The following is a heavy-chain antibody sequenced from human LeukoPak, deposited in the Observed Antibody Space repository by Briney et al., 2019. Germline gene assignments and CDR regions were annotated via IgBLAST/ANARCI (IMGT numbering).Heavy chain of an antibody. D-gene: IGHD2-21*02. CDR3: ARSPAGVTLDY. J-gene: IGHJ4*02. CDR1: GGSISSYY. V-gene: IGHV4-59*13. Sequence: SETLSLTCTVSGGSISSYYWSWIRQPPGKGLEWIGYIYYSGSSNYNPSLKSRVTISVDTSKNQFSLKLSSVTAADTAVYYCARSPAGVTLDYWGQGTLVTVSS. CDR2: IYYSGSS.